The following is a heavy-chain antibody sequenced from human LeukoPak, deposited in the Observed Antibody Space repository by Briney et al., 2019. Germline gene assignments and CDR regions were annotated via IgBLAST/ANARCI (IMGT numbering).Heavy chain of an antibody. V-gene: IGHV3-30*18. CDR1: GFLLTDYG. J-gene: IGHJ4*02. Sequence: GGSLRLSCAASGFLLTDYGMHWVRQAPGKGLEWLSMISYDESDKFYADSVRGRFTISRDTSRSTLYLQMYSLRVEDTAVYFCAKDRSNTWSFDSWGQGTLVTVSS. D-gene: IGHD6-13*01. CDR3: AKDRSNTWSFDS. CDR2: ISYDESDK.